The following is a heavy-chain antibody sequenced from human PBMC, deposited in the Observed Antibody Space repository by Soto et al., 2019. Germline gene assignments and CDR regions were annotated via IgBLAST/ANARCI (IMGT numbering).Heavy chain of an antibody. D-gene: IGHD6-6*01. Sequence: QVQLVQSGAEVKKPGSSVKVSCKASGGTFSSYAISWVRQAPGQGLVWMVGIIPIFGTANYAQKFQGRVTITADESTSTAYMELSSLRSEDTAVYYCARGPEYSSSSVVDYYYYYSMDVWGQGTTVTVSS. CDR3: ARGPEYSSSSVVDYYYYYSMDV. V-gene: IGHV1-69*01. J-gene: IGHJ6*02. CDR1: GGTFSSYA. CDR2: IIPIFGTA.